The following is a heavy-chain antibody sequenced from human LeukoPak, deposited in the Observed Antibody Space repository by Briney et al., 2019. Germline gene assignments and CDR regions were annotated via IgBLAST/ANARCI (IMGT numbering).Heavy chain of an antibody. D-gene: IGHD3-9*01. J-gene: IGHJ4*02. V-gene: IGHV3-23*01. CDR3: AKGYYDILTGFDY. CDR2: ISGSGGST. CDR1: GFTFSSYA. Sequence: GGSLRLSCAASGFTFSSYAMSWVRQAPGKGLECVSAISGSGGSTYYADSVKGRFTISRDNSKNTLYLQMNSLRAEDTAVYYCAKGYYDILTGFDYWGQGALVTVSS.